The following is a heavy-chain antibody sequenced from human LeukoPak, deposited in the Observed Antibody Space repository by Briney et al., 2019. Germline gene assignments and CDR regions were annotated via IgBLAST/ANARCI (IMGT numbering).Heavy chain of an antibody. D-gene: IGHD3-10*01. J-gene: IGHJ6*03. Sequence: GGSLRLSCAASGFTFSSYWMSWVRQAPGKGLEGVANIKQDGSEKYYVDSVKGRFTISRDNAKNSLYLQMNSLRAEDMAVYYCARSRRVFYNAGYMDVWGKGTTVTVSS. CDR3: ARSRRVFYNAGYMDV. V-gene: IGHV3-7*01. CDR1: GFTFSSYW. CDR2: IKQDGSEK.